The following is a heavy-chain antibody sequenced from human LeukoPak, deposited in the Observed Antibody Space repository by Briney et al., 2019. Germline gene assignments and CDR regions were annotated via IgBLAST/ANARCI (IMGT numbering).Heavy chain of an antibody. CDR3: AKRGVVIRVILVGFHKEAYYFDS. Sequence: GGSLRLSCAASGFTFSSYGMHWVRQAPGKGLEWVAVISYDGSNKYYADSVKGRFTISRDNSKNTLYLQMNSLRDEDTAVYFCAKRGVVIRVILVGFHKEAYYFDSWGQGALVAVSS. V-gene: IGHV3-30*18. J-gene: IGHJ4*02. CDR1: GFTFSSYG. D-gene: IGHD3-22*01. CDR2: ISYDGSNK.